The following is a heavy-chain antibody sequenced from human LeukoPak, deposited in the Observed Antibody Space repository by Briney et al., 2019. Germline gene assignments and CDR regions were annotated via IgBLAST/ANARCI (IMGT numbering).Heavy chain of an antibody. V-gene: IGHV4-59*01. CDR1: GGSISSYY. CDR2: IYYSGST. J-gene: IGHJ2*01. CDR3: ARRYGSIGWYFDL. D-gene: IGHD4-23*01. Sequence: SETLSLTCTVSGGSISSYYWSWIRQPPGKGLEWIGYIYYSGSTKYNPSLKSRVTISVDTSKNQFSLKLSSVTAADTAVYYCARRYGSIGWYFDLWGRGTLITVSS.